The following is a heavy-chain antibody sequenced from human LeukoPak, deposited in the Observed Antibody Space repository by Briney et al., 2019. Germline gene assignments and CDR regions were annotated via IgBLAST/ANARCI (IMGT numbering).Heavy chain of an antibody. CDR2: INPNSGGT. CDR3: ARVPERRFLEWLPLNY. V-gene: IGHV1-2*02. Sequence: GASVKVSCKASGYTFTGYYLHWVRQAPGQGLEWMGWINPNSGGTNYAQKFQGRVTMTRDPSISTAYMELSRLRSDDTAVYYCARVPERRFLEWLPLNYWAQGTLVTVSS. D-gene: IGHD3-3*01. J-gene: IGHJ4*02. CDR1: GYTFTGYY.